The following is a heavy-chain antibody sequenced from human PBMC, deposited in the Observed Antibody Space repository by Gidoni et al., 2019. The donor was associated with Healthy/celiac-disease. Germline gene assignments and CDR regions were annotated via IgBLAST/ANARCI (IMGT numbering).Heavy chain of an antibody. V-gene: IGHV1-46*03. J-gene: IGHJ6*03. CDR2: INPSGGST. Sequence: QVQLVQSGAEVKKPGASVKVSCQASGYTFTSYYMHWVRQAPGQGLEWMGIINPSGGSTSYAQKFQGRVTMTRDTSTSTVYMELSSLRSEDTAVYYCARDPSIDTMVRGVIRKSYYYYYMDVWGKGTTVTVSS. D-gene: IGHD3-10*01. CDR1: GYTFTSYY. CDR3: ARDPSIDTMVRGVIRKSYYYYYMDV.